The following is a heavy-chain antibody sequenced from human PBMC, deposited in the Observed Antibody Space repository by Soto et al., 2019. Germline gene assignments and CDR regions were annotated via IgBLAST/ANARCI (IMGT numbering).Heavy chain of an antibody. V-gene: IGHV4-59*01. CDR2: IYYSGST. CDR3: ASSRYCSSTSCYANLDAFDI. Sequence: SETLSLTYTVSSGSISSYYWSWIRQPPGKGLEWIGCIYYSGSTSYNPSLKSRVTISADTSKNQFSLRLSSVTAADTAVYYCASSRYCSSTSCYANLDAFDIWGQGTMVTVSS. J-gene: IGHJ3*02. CDR1: SGSISSYY. D-gene: IGHD2-2*01.